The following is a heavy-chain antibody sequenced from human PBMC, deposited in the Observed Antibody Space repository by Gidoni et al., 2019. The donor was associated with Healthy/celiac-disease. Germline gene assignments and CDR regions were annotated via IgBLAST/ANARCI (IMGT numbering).Heavy chain of an antibody. Sequence: EVQLVEPGGGLLHPGGSLRLACAASGFTFSSYAMSWVRQAPGIGLEWVSAISGSGGSTYYADSVKGRFTISRDNSKNTLYLQMNSLRAEDTAVYYCAQVVAATLGYWGQGTLVTVSS. CDR3: AQVVAATLGY. J-gene: IGHJ4*02. V-gene: IGHV3-23*04. CDR1: GFTFSSYA. CDR2: ISGSGGST. D-gene: IGHD2-15*01.